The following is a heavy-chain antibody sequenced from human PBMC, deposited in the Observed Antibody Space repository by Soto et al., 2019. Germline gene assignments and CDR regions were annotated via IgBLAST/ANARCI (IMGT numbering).Heavy chain of an antibody. V-gene: IGHV4-59*01. CDR2: IYYSGST. D-gene: IGHD4-17*01. CDR3: ARVRVTTYNYYYGMDV. J-gene: IGHJ6*02. Sequence: PETLSLTCTVSGGSISSYYWSWIRQPPGKGLEWIGYIYYSGSTNYNPSLKSRVTISVDTSKNQFSLKLSSVTAADTAVYYCARVRVTTYNYYYGMDVWGQGTTVTVSS. CDR1: GGSISSYY.